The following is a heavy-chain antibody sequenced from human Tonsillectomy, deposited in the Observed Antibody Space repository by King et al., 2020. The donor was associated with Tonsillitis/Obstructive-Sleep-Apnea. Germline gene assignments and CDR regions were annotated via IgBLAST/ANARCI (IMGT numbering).Heavy chain of an antibody. V-gene: IGHV3-48*02. J-gene: IGHJ4*02. CDR3: ARDSGY. D-gene: IGHD6-25*01. CDR1: GFTFSSYS. Sequence: VQLVESGGGLVQPGGSLRLSCATSGFTFSSYSMNWVRQAPGKGLEWVSYISSGSNTIYYADSVKGRFTISRDNAKNSLSLQMNSMRDEDRAVYYCARDSGYWGQGTLVTVAS. CDR2: ISSGSNTI.